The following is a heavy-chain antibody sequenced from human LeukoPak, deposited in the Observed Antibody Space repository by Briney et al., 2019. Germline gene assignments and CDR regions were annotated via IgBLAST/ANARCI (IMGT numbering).Heavy chain of an antibody. J-gene: IGHJ4*02. D-gene: IGHD4/OR15-4a*01. CDR3: AKDGFYGPRD. V-gene: IGHV3-21*01. CDR2: ISSSSSYI. CDR1: GFTFSSYS. Sequence: GGSLRLSCAASGFTFSSYSMNWVRQAPGKGLEWVSSISSSSSYIYYADSVKGRFTISRDNSKNTLYLQMNSLRAEDTAVYYCAKDGFYGPRDWGQGTLVTVSS.